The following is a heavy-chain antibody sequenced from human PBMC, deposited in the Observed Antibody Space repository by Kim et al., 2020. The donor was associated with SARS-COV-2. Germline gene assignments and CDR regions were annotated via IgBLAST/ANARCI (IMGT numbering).Heavy chain of an antibody. CDR2: IYDSGST. CDR1: GGSISSSSYY. Sequence: SETLSLTCTVSGGSISSSSYYWGWIRQPPGKGREWIGSIYDSGSTYYNSSLKSRVTRSVDTSKNQFSLKLSSVTAADTAVYYWARHSQRGSDYWGQGT. CDR3: ARHSQRGSDY. V-gene: IGHV4-39*01. D-gene: IGHD6-25*01. J-gene: IGHJ4*02.